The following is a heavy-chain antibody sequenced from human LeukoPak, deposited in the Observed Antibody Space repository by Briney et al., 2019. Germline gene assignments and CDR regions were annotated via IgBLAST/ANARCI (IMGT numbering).Heavy chain of an antibody. CDR1: GYTFTSYH. V-gene: IGHV1-46*01. J-gene: IGHJ6*02. CDR2: INPSGGST. D-gene: IGHD1-26*01. CDR3: ARDLDSIVGATTWVYGMDV. Sequence: GASVKVSCKASGYTFTSYHMHWVRQAPGQGLEWMGIINPSGGSTSYAQKFQGRVTMTRDTSTSTVYMELSSLRSEDTAVYYCARDLDSIVGATTWVYGMDVWGQGTTVTVSS.